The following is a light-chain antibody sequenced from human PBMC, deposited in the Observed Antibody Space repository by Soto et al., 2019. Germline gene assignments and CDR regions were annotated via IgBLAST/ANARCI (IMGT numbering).Light chain of an antibody. CDR2: SAS. V-gene: IGKV3D-15*01. J-gene: IGKJ4*01. CDR1: QTVSSN. Sequence: EIVMTQSPGTLSLSPGERATLSCRASQTVSSNYLAWYQQKPGQAPRLLIYSASTRATGIPDRFSGSGSGTDFTLTVNSLQSEDIAVYYCQQYHNWPVTFGGGTKVDIK. CDR3: QQYHNWPVT.